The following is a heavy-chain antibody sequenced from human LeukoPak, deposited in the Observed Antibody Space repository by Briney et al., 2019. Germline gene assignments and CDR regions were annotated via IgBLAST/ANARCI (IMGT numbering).Heavy chain of an antibody. Sequence: SMKVSCKASGFTLTDYYIHWVRQAPGKGLEWMGYINPHSGGTSSPQKFQGRVAMTTDTSISSAYMELSSLISDDTAMYYCVREGNELLSKDFDYWGQGTLVTVSS. CDR1: GFTLTDYY. CDR2: INPHSGGT. J-gene: IGHJ4*02. CDR3: VREGNELLSKDFDY. V-gene: IGHV1-2*02. D-gene: IGHD2-21*02.